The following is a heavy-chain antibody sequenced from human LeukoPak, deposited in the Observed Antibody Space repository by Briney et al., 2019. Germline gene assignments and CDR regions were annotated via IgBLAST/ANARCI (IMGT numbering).Heavy chain of an antibody. J-gene: IGHJ4*02. Sequence: SKTLSLTCTVSGGSISSYYWSWVRQPPGKGQEWIGYIFYTGSTKYGPSLNSRVTISLDTSKNQFSLKLSSVTAADTAVYYCARQPAGYYGKTGYYPYYFDYWGQGTLVTVSS. CDR3: ARQPAGYYGKTGYYPYYFDY. CDR2: IFYTGST. V-gene: IGHV4-59*08. CDR1: GGSISSYY. D-gene: IGHD3-22*01.